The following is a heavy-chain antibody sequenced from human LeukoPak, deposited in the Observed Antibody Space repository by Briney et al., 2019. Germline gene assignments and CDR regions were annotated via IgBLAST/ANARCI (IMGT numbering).Heavy chain of an antibody. V-gene: IGHV1-8*01. CDR2: MNPNSGNT. Sequence: ASVKVSCKASGYTFTSYDINWVRQATGQGLEWMGWMNPNSGNTGYAKKFQGRVNMTRNTSISTAYMELSSLRSEDTAVYYCARGGVATYYYDSSGDGHAFDIWGQGTMVTVSS. CDR1: GYTFTSYD. J-gene: IGHJ3*02. D-gene: IGHD3-22*01. CDR3: ARGGVATYYYDSSGDGHAFDI.